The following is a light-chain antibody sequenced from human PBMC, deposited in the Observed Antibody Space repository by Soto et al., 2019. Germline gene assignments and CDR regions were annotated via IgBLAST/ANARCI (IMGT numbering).Light chain of an antibody. CDR2: GAS. J-gene: IGKJ1*01. Sequence: EIVLTQSPGTLSLSPGQRATLSCRASQSVNSSYLARFQQKPGQAPRLLIYGASTRATGIPDRFSGSGAGTDFTLTISILEPEDFAVYYCQQYGSSPQTFGQGTKVEIK. CDR3: QQYGSSPQT. V-gene: IGKV3-20*01. CDR1: QSVNSSY.